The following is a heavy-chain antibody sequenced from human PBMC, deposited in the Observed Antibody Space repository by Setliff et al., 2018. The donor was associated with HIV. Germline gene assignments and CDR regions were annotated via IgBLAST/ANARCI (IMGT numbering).Heavy chain of an antibody. Sequence: PSETLSLTCTVSGGSISLYYWSWIRQPPGKGLEWIGYIYYSGTTNYNPSPKSRVTISVDTSKNQFSLRLTSVTAADTAVYYCARHLYYYDSSGYLQPYYYMDVWGKGTTVTVSS. D-gene: IGHD3-22*01. CDR3: ARHLYYYDSSGYLQPYYYMDV. CDR1: GGSISLYY. CDR2: IYYSGTT. J-gene: IGHJ6*03. V-gene: IGHV4-59*08.